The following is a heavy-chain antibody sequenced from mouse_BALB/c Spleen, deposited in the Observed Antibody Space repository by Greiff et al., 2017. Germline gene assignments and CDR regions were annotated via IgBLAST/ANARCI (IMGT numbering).Heavy chain of an antibody. CDR3: NADGPLYAMDY. J-gene: IGHJ4*01. V-gene: IGHV14-4*02. Sequence: EVQLVESGAELVRSGASVKLSCTASGFNIKDYYMHWVKQRPEQGLEWIGWIDPENGDTEYAPKFQGKATMTADTSSNTAYLQLSSLTSEDTAVYYCNADGPLYAMDYWGQGTSVTVSS. CDR1: GFNIKDYY. D-gene: IGHD2-3*01. CDR2: IDPENGDT.